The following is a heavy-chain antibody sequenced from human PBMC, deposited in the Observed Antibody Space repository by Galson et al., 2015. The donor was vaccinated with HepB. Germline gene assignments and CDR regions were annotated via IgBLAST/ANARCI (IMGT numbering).Heavy chain of an antibody. CDR3: ARDLRPPGSCTNGVCHRGYFDY. D-gene: IGHD2-8*01. Sequence: SVKVSCKASGYTFTSYGISWVRQAPGQGLEWMGWISAYNGNTNYAQKLQGRVTMTTDTSTSTAYMELRSLRSDDTAVYYCARDLRPPGSCTNGVCHRGYFDYWGQGTLVTVSS. V-gene: IGHV1-18*01. J-gene: IGHJ4*02. CDR2: ISAYNGNT. CDR1: GYTFTSYG.